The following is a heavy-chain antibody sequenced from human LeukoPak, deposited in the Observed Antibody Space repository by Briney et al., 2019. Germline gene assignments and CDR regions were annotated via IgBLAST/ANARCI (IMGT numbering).Heavy chain of an antibody. D-gene: IGHD3-10*01. CDR2: INHSGST. J-gene: IGHJ4*02. CDR1: GGSFSGYY. Sequence: SETLSLTCAVYGGSFSGYYWSWIRQPPGKGLEWIGEINHSGSTNYNPSLKSRVTISVDTSKNQFSLKLNSVTAADTAVYYCAVGGAPYFDYWGQGTLVTVSS. CDR3: AVGGAPYFDY. V-gene: IGHV4-34*01.